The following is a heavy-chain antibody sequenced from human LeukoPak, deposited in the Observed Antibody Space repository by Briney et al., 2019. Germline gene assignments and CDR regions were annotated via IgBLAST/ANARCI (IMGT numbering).Heavy chain of an antibody. D-gene: IGHD3-3*01. J-gene: IGHJ4*02. CDR1: GYTFTGYY. Sequence: ASVKVSCKASGYTFTGYYMHWVRQAPGQGLEWMGWISPNSGDTNYAQNFQGRVTMTRDTSISTAYMELSRLRSDDTAVYYCARDLYDFWSGSDYWGQGILVTVSS. V-gene: IGHV1-2*02. CDR3: ARDLYDFWSGSDY. CDR2: ISPNSGDT.